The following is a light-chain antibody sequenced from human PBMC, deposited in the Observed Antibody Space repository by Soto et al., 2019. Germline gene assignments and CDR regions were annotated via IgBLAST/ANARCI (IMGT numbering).Light chain of an antibody. CDR3: QQYYSYPTWT. Sequence: DIQMTQSPSSLSASVGARVTLTCRASHYITNFYKWYHQKPAKAPVILIYAAATLQSRVPSRCSSSGSGTDFTLTISSRQSEDFSTYYCQQYYSYPTWTFGQGTKVDIK. CDR2: AAA. CDR1: HYITNF. V-gene: IGKV1-16*01. J-gene: IGKJ1*01.